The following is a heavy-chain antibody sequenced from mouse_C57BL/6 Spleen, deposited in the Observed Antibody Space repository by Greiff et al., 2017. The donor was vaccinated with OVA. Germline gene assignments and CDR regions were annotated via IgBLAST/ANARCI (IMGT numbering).Heavy chain of an antibody. CDR2: IWSGGST. CDR1: GFSLTSYG. Sequence: VKLVESGPGLVQPSQSLYITCTVSGFSLTSYGVHWVRQSPGKGLEWLGVIWSGGSTDYSAAFISRLSISKYISKSQICCKRNSLQADDTAIYYCARKAALVYPGDAMDYWGQGTSVTVTS. D-gene: IGHD2-1*01. V-gene: IGHV2-2*01. J-gene: IGHJ4*01. CDR3: ARKAALVYPGDAMDY.